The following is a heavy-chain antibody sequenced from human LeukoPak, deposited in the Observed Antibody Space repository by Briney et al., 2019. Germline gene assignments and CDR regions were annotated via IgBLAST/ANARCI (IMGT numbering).Heavy chain of an antibody. CDR3: ARGQPIYIVVVPAANFDY. Sequence: SETLSLTCAVYGGSFSGYYWSWIRQPPGKGLEWIGEINRSGSTNYNPSLKSRVTISVDTSKNQFSLKLSSVTAADTAVYYCARGQPIYIVVVPAANFDYWGQGTLVTVSS. J-gene: IGHJ4*02. V-gene: IGHV4-34*01. D-gene: IGHD2-2*01. CDR1: GGSFSGYY. CDR2: INRSGST.